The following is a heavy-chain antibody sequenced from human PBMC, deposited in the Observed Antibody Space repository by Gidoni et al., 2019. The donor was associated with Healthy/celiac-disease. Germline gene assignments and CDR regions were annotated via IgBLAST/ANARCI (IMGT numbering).Heavy chain of an antibody. CDR3: ARGQSSIDG. Sequence: VPETRLEWVGVISYDGSNKFYADSVKSRLTISRDNSKNTLYLQMISLRAEDTSVYYCARGQSSIDGWGQGTLVTVSS. V-gene: IGHV3-30*16. J-gene: IGHJ4*02. CDR2: ISYDGSNK. D-gene: IGHD6-13*01.